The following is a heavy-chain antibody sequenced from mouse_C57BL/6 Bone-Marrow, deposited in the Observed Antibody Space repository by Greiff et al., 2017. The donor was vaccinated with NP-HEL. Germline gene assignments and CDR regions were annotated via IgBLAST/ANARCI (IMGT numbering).Heavy chain of an antibody. CDR2: IYPGSGST. Sequence: QVQLQQPGAELVKPGASVKMSCKASGYTFTSYWITWVKQRPGQGLEWIGDIYPGSGSTNYNEKFKSKATLTVDTSSSTAYMQLSSLTSEDSAVYYCARGGYYYGSSFAWFDYWGQGTLVTVSA. V-gene: IGHV1-55*01. CDR3: ARGGYYYGSSFAWFDY. CDR1: GYTFTSYW. J-gene: IGHJ3*01. D-gene: IGHD1-1*01.